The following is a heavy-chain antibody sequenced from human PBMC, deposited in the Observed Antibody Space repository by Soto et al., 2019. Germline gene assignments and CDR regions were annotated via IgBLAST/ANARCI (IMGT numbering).Heavy chain of an antibody. J-gene: IGHJ6*03. CDR3: ARDEGVYCSSTSCYSQWKNYYYYYMDV. V-gene: IGHV3-33*01. CDR1: GFTFSSYG. D-gene: IGHD2-2*02. CDR2: IWYDGSNK. Sequence: QVQLVESGGGVVQPGRSLRLSCAASGFTFSSYGMHWVRQAPGKGLEWVAVIWYDGSNKYYADSVKGRFTISRDNSKNTLYLQMNSLRAEETAVYYCARDEGVYCSSTSCYSQWKNYYYYYMDVWGKGTTVTVSS.